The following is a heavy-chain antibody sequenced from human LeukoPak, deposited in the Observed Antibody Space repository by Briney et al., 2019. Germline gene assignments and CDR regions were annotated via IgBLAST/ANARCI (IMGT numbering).Heavy chain of an antibody. J-gene: IGHJ4*02. V-gene: IGHV3-53*01. CDR1: GFTVSSNF. Sequence: GGSLRLSCAASGFTVSSNFMNWVRQAPGKGLECVAVIYSRGGTYYADSVQGRFTISRDASKNTLFLQMNSLRADDTAVYYCARKTDSSGSGDYWGPAALVTVSS. CDR2: IYSRGGT. D-gene: IGHD3-22*01. CDR3: ARKTDSSGSGDY.